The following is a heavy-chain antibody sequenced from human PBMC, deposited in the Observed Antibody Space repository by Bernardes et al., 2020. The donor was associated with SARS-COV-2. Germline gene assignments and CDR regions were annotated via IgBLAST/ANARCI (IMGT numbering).Heavy chain of an antibody. D-gene: IGHD3-3*01. CDR2: INEDGSTT. CDR3: AKGRIGSDFWSGHSL. Sequence: GGSLSLSCAASGFTFSRFWMHWVRQVPGEGLVWVSRINEDGSTTNYADSVKGRFTISRDNAKSTLYLQLNSLRAEDTAVYFCAKGRIGSDFWSGHSLWGQGTLMTVSS. J-gene: IGHJ1*01. CDR1: GFTFSRFW. V-gene: IGHV3-74*01.